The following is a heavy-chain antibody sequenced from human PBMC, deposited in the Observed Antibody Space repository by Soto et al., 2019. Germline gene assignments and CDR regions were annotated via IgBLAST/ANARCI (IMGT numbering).Heavy chain of an antibody. CDR1: GGTFSSYA. J-gene: IGHJ4*02. Sequence: ASVKVSCKASGGTFSSYAISWVRQAPGQGLEWMGWISAYNGTTNYAQKLQGRVTMTADKSTSTAYMELRSLRSDDTAVYYCARALWEPQYYFDYWGQGTLVTVSS. V-gene: IGHV1-18*01. CDR3: ARALWEPQYYFDY. CDR2: ISAYNGTT. D-gene: IGHD1-26*01.